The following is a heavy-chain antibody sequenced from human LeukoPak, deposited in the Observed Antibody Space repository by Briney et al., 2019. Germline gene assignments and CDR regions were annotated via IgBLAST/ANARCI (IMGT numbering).Heavy chain of an antibody. V-gene: IGHV4-39*07. D-gene: IGHD6-13*01. J-gene: IGHJ1*01. CDR3: ATGIAAARPTEFQH. CDR2: IYYSGST. Sequence: SETLSLTCTVSGGSISSSSYYWGWIRQPPGKGLEWIGSIYYSGSTYYNPSLKSRVTISVDTSKNQFSLKLSSVTAADTAVYYCATGIAAARPTEFQHWGQGTLVTVSS. CDR1: GGSISSSSYY.